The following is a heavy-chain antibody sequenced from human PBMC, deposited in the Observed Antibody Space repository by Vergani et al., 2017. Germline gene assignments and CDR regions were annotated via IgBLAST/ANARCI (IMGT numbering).Heavy chain of an antibody. CDR2: INPSGGST. D-gene: IGHD6-19*01. V-gene: IGHV1-46*01. J-gene: IGHJ3*02. Sequence: QVQLVQSGAEVKKPGSSVKVSCKASGGTFSSYAISWVRLAPGQGLEWMGIINPSGGSTSYAQKFQGRVTMTRDTSTSTVYMELSSLRSEDTAVYYCARQIAVAGTGAFDIWGQGTMVTVSS. CDR3: ARQIAVAGTGAFDI. CDR1: GGTFSSYA.